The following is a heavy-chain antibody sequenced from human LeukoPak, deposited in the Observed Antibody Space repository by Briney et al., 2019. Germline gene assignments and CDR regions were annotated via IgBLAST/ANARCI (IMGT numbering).Heavy chain of an antibody. CDR2: INWNSDRI. CDR3: ARWEIRGTAHKLDY. D-gene: IGHD5-24*01. J-gene: IGHJ4*02. V-gene: IGHV3-9*01. Sequence: GGSLRLSCAASGFTFDDYSMHWVRQVPGKGLEWVSGINWNSDRIDYADSVKGRFTISRDNAKNSLSLHMNSLRAEDTAVYYCARWEIRGTAHKLDYWGQGTLVTVSS. CDR1: GFTFDDYS.